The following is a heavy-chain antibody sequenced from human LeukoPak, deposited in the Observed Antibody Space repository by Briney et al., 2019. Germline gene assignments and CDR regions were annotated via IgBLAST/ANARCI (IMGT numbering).Heavy chain of an antibody. D-gene: IGHD3-22*01. V-gene: IGHV3-NL1*01. CDR2: IYSGGST. CDR3: AKDGHYYDSSGFYFDY. CDR1: GFTFSSYG. J-gene: IGHJ4*02. Sequence: GGSLRLSCAVSGFTFSSYGMQWVRQAPGKGRVGVAVIYSGGSTYYADSVKGRFTISRDKSKNTLYLQMNSLRAEGTAVYYCAKDGHYYDSSGFYFDYWGEGTLVTVSS.